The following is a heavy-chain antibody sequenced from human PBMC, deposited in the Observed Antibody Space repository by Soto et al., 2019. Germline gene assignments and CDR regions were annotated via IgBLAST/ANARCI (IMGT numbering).Heavy chain of an antibody. J-gene: IGHJ4*02. CDR3: ARGYDSSGYPIFDY. D-gene: IGHD3-22*01. Sequence: PSETLSLTCTVSGGSISSGDYYWSWIRQPPGKGLEWIGYIYYSGSTYYNPSLKSRVTISVDTSKNQFSLKLSSVTAADTAVYYRARGYDSSGYPIFDYWGQGTLVTVSS. V-gene: IGHV4-30-4*01. CDR1: GGSISSGDYY. CDR2: IYYSGST.